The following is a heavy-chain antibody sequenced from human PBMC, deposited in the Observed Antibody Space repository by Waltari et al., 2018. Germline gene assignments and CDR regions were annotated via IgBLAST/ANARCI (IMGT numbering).Heavy chain of an antibody. Sequence: QVQLQESGPGLVKPSQTLSLTCTVSGGSISSGSYYWSWIRQPAGKGLEWIGRIYTSGRTNYNPSLKSRVTISVDTSKNQFSLKLSSVTAADTAVYYCARVGCGGDCYDYWGQGTLVTVSS. CDR1: GGSISSGSYY. J-gene: IGHJ4*01. D-gene: IGHD2-21*01. V-gene: IGHV4-61*02. CDR3: ARVGCGGDCYDY. CDR2: IYTSGRT.